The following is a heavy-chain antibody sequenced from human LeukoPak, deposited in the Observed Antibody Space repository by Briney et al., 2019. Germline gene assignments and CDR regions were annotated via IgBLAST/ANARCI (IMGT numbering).Heavy chain of an antibody. J-gene: IGHJ6*02. CDR3: ARRDCSGGSCYYYYYGMDV. V-gene: IGHV7-4-1*02. CDR1: GGTFSSYA. D-gene: IGHD2-15*01. CDR2: INTNTGNP. Sequence: ASVKVSCKASGGTFSSYAISWVRQAPGQGLEWMGWINTNTGNPTYAQGFTGRFVFSLDTSVSTAYLQISSLKAEDTAVYYCARRDCSGGSCYYYYYGMDVWGQGATVTVSS.